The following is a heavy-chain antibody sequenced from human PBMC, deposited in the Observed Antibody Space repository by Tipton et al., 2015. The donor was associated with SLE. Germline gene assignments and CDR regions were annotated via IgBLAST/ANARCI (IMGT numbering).Heavy chain of an antibody. Sequence: TLSLTCAVYGGSFSGYYWNWIRQPPGKGLEWIGEINHSGSTNYKPSLKSRITISVDTSKNPFSLKLNSVTSADTAVYYCARGRPRATLAWVGYYYYMYVCGKGTTVTVSS. CDR1: GGSFSGYY. CDR2: INHSGST. J-gene: IGHJ6*03. D-gene: IGHD1-26*01. V-gene: IGHV4-34*01. CDR3: ARGRPRATLAWVGYYYYMYV.